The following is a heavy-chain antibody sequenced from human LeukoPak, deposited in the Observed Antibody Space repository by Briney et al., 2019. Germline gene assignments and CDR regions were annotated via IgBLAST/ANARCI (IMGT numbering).Heavy chain of an antibody. J-gene: IGHJ4*02. V-gene: IGHV1-18*01. CDR1: GYTFSNYG. Sequence: ASVKVSCKASGYTFSNYGITWVRQAPGQGLEWMGWISAYNGKKNYAQKVQGRVTMTTDTSTNTAYMEPRSLRSDDTAVYYCARVGATLVRGVMSYWGQGTLVTVSS. CDR2: ISAYNGKK. D-gene: IGHD3-10*01. CDR3: ARVGATLVRGVMSY.